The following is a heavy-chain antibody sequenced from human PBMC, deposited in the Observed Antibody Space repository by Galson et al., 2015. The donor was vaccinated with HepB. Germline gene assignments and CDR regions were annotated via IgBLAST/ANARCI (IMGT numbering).Heavy chain of an antibody. CDR1: GYTFTGYY. D-gene: IGHD6-13*01. CDR3: ARGGPIAAAVYYYYYYMDV. CDR2: INPNSGGT. V-gene: IGHV1-2*02. J-gene: IGHJ6*03. Sequence: SVKVSCKASGYTFTGYYMHWVRQAPGQGLEWMGWINPNSGGTNYAQKFQGRVTMTRDTSISTAYMELSRLRSDDTAVYYCARGGPIAAAVYYYYYYMDVWGKGTTVTVSS.